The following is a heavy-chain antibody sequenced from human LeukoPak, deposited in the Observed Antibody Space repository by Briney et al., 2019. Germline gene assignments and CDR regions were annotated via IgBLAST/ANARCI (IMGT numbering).Heavy chain of an antibody. CDR3: ARGIGVGATYYYYYYMDV. J-gene: IGHJ6*03. CDR1: GGSISSSSYY. CDR2: IYYSGST. Sequence: SETLSLTCTVSGGSISSSSYYWSWIRQPPGKGLEWIGYIYYSGSTNYNPSLKSRVTISVDTSKNQFSLKLSSVTAADTAVYYCARGIGVGATYYYYYYMDVWGKGTTVTVSS. D-gene: IGHD1-26*01. V-gene: IGHV4-61*01.